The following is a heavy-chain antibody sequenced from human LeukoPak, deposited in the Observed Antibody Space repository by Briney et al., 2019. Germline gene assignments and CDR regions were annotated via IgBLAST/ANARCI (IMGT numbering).Heavy chain of an antibody. CDR1: GYSFTSYW. Sequence: GESLKISCKGSGYSFTSYWIGWVRQMPGKGLEWMGIIYPGDSDARYSPSFQGQVSISADKSISTAYLQWSSLKASDTAMYYCARAKYYYDSGGYCLLDYWGQGTLVTVSS. CDR2: IYPGDSDA. V-gene: IGHV5-51*01. CDR3: ARAKYYYDSGGYCLLDY. D-gene: IGHD3-22*01. J-gene: IGHJ4*02.